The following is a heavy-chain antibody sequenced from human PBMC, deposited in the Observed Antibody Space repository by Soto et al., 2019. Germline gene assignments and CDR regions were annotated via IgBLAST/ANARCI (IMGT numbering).Heavy chain of an antibody. V-gene: IGHV3-66*01. CDR1: GFTVGSNY. J-gene: IGHJ6*02. D-gene: IGHD2-2*01. CDR3: ARDSGIVLVPAAILDYYYGMDV. CDR2: IQSGGAT. Sequence: GGSLRLSCAASGFTVGSNYMNWVRQAPGKGLEWVSVIQSGGATYHADSVKGRFTISRDHSKNTVYLQMNSLRAEDTAVYYCARDSGIVLVPAAILDYYYGMDVWGQGTTVTVSS.